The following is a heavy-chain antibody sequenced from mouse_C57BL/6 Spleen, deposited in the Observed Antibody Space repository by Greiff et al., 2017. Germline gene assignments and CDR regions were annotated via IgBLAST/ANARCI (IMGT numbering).Heavy chain of an antibody. D-gene: IGHD1-1*02. CDR1: GYTFTSYW. J-gene: IGHJ3*01. V-gene: IGHV1-55*01. Sequence: QVQLQQPGAELVKPGASVKMSCKASGYTFTSYWITWVKQRPGQGLEWIGDIYPGSGSTNYNETFKSKATLTVDTSSSTAYMQRSSLTSEDSAVYYWARGGGKAWFAYWGQGTLVTVSA. CDR3: ARGGGKAWFAY. CDR2: IYPGSGST.